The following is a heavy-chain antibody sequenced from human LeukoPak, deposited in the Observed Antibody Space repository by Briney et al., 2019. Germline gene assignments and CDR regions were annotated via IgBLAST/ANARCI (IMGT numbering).Heavy chain of an antibody. Sequence: GSLRLSFAAFGFTVRSNYISWVRQAPGKGPEWVSVIYSGGSTYYADSVKGRFTISRDNSKNTLYLQMNSLRAEDTAVYYCARSPPRSITGMFAPYYFDYWGQGTLVTVSS. CDR2: IYSGGST. V-gene: IGHV3-66*02. J-gene: IGHJ4*02. CDR1: GFTVRSNY. CDR3: ARSPPRSITGMFAPYYFDY. D-gene: IGHD1-20*01.